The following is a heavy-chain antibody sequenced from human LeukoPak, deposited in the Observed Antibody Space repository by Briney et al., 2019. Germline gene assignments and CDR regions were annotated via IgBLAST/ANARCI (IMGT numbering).Heavy chain of an antibody. V-gene: IGHV3-53*01. CDR1: GFTFSSNY. CDR2: IHGSGTT. CDR3: ARGGGFIAAHGYFDY. D-gene: IGHD6-6*01. Sequence: GGSLRLSCAASGFTFSSNYMSWVRQAPGKGLEWVSVIHGSGTTYYVDSVKGRFTISRDNSKNMLYLQMNSLRAEDTAVYYCARGGGFIAAHGYFDYWGQGTLVTVSS. J-gene: IGHJ4*02.